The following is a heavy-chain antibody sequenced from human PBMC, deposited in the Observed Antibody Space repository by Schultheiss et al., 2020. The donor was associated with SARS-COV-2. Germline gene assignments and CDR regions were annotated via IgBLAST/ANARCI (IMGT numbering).Heavy chain of an antibody. CDR2: IYYSGST. CDR1: GGSISSYY. Sequence: SETLSLTCTVSGGSISSYYWSWIRQPPGKGLEWIGYIYYSGSTNYNPSLKSRVTISVDTSKNQFSLKLSSVTAADTAVYYCARGAGYCSSTSCLRGWFDPWGQGTLVTVSS. D-gene: IGHD2-2*03. CDR3: ARGAGYCSSTSCLRGWFDP. V-gene: IGHV4-59*12. J-gene: IGHJ5*02.